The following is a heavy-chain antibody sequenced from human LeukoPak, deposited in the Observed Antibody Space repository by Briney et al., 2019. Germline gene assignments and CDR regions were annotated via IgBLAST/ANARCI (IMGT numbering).Heavy chain of an antibody. CDR1: GFTFSSYA. CDR3: AKDFLTYYYDSSGYSRPPYFDY. V-gene: IGHV3-23*01. D-gene: IGHD3-22*01. J-gene: IGHJ4*02. Sequence: GGSLRLSCAASGFTFSSYAMSWVRQAPGKGLEWVTAISGSGGSTYYADSVKGRFTISRDNSKNTLYLQMNSLRAEDTAVYYCAKDFLTYYYDSSGYSRPPYFDYWGRGTLVTVSS. CDR2: ISGSGGST.